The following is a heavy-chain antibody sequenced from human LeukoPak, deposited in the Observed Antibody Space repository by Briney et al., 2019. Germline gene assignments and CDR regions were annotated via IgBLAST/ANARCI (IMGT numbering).Heavy chain of an antibody. D-gene: IGHD3-22*01. V-gene: IGHV4-38-2*02. J-gene: IGHJ5*02. CDR3: ARWGYYDSSGYYYFDP. Sequence: PSETLSLTCTVSGYSISSGYYWGWIRQPPGKGLEWIGSIYHSGSTYYNPSLKSRVTISVDTSKNQFSLKLSSVTAADTAVYYCARWGYYDSSGYYYFDPWGQGTLVTVSS. CDR2: IYHSGST. CDR1: GYSISSGYY.